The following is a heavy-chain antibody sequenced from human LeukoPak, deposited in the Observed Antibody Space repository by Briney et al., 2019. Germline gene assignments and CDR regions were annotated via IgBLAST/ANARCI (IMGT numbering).Heavy chain of an antibody. CDR2: MNPNRGNT. Sequence: ASVKVSCKASGYTFTSYDINWVRQATGQGLEWMGWMNPNRGNTGYAQKFQGRVTMTRNTSISTAYMELSSLRSEDTAVYYCASGSSGEGYYYYGMDVWGQGTTVTVSS. CDR1: GYTFTSYD. V-gene: IGHV1-8*01. J-gene: IGHJ6*02. CDR3: ASGSSGEGYYYYGMDV. D-gene: IGHD6-6*01.